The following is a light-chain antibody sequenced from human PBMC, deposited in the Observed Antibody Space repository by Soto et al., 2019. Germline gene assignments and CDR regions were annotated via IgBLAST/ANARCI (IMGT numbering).Light chain of an antibody. V-gene: IGLV2-14*01. CDR1: SSDVGGYNY. J-gene: IGLJ1*01. Sequence: QSVLTQPASVSGSPGQSITISCTGASSDVGGYNYVSWYQQHPGKAPKLMIYEVSNRPSGVSNRFSGSKSGNTASLTISGLQAEDEADYYCSSYTSSSNSPYVFGTGTKVTVL. CDR2: EVS. CDR3: SSYTSSSNSPYV.